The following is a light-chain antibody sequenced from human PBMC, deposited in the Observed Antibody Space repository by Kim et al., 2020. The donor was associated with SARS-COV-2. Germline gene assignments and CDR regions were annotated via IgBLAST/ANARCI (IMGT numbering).Light chain of an antibody. CDR1: QSVLYRSNNKNY. V-gene: IGKV4-1*01. CDR2: WAS. J-gene: IGKJ2*01. CDR3: QQYYSNPPT. Sequence: DIVMTQSPDSLAVSLGERATINCKSSQSVLYRSNNKNYLAWYQQKPGQSPKLLIYWASTRESGVPDRFSGRGSGTDFTLTISSLQAEDVAVYYCQQYYSNPPTFGQGTKLEI.